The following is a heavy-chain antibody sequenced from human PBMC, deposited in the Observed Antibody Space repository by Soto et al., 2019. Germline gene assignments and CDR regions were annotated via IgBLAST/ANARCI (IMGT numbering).Heavy chain of an antibody. D-gene: IGHD3-10*01. CDR3: AGDSDPYYYGSGSDL. CDR2: IIPIFGTA. J-gene: IGHJ4*02. CDR1: GGTFSSYA. Sequence: QVQLVQSGAEVKKPGSSVKVSCKASGGTFSSYAISWVRQAPGQGLEWMGGIIPIFGTANYAQKFQGRVTITADESTSTGYMELSSLRSKDKAVYYCAGDSDPYYYGSGSDLWGQGTPVTVCS. V-gene: IGHV1-69*01.